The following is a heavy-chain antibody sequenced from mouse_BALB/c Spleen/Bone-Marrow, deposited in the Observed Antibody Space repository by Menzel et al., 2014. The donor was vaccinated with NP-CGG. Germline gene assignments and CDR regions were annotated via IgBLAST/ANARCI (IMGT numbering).Heavy chain of an antibody. CDR3: ARSSYYAMDY. J-gene: IGHJ4*01. V-gene: IGHV1-31*01. Sequence: VQLQQSGPELVKPGASVKISCKASGYSFTGYYMHWVKQSHVKSLEWIGRINPYNGATSYNQNFKDKASLTVDKSSSTAYMELHSLTPEDSAVYYCARSSYYAMDYWGQGTSVTVSS. CDR2: INPYNGAT. CDR1: GYSFTGYY.